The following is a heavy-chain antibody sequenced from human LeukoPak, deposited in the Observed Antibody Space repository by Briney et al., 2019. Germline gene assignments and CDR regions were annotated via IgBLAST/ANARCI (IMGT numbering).Heavy chain of an antibody. CDR2: INHSGST. CDR1: GGSFSGYY. D-gene: IGHD3-10*01. Sequence: SETLSLTCAVYGGSFSGYYWSWIRQPPGKGLEWIGEINHSGSTNYNPSPKSRVTISVDTSKNQFSLKLSSVTAADTAVYCCARAGSGRGRGGPNWFDPWGQGTLVTVSS. J-gene: IGHJ5*02. V-gene: IGHV4-34*01. CDR3: ARAGSGRGRGGPNWFDP.